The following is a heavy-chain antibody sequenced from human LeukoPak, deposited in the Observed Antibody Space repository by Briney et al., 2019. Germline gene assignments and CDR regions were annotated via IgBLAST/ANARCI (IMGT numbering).Heavy chain of an antibody. CDR1: GGSFSGYY. Sequence: SETLSLTCAVYGGSFSGYYWSWIRQPPGKGLEWIGEINHSGSTNYNASLKSRVTISVDTSKNHFSLKLSSVTAADTAVYYCASFLTTYDLKIDYWGQGTLVTVSS. V-gene: IGHV4-34*01. D-gene: IGHD3-3*01. J-gene: IGHJ4*02. CDR3: ASFLTTYDLKIDY. CDR2: INHSGST.